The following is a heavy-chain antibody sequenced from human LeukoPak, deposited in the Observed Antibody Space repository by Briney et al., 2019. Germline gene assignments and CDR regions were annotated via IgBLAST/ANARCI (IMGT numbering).Heavy chain of an antibody. J-gene: IGHJ4*02. D-gene: IGHD2-2*01. CDR1: GLSVGRNY. CDR2: MYSGGSGGST. CDR3: ARGDGLTIDY. V-gene: IGHV3-53*01. Sequence: GGSLRLSCAASGLSVGRNYMSWVRQAPGKGLEWVSVMYSGGSGGSTYYADSVKGRFTISRDNSKNTLYLQVNSLRVEDMGVYYCARGDGLTIDYWGQGTLVTVSS.